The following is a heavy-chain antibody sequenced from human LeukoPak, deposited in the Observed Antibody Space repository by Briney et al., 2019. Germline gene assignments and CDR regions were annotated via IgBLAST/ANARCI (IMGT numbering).Heavy chain of an antibody. J-gene: IGHJ3*02. D-gene: IGHD6-19*01. CDR3: AKGSSGWYRSVAFDI. CDR2: ISWNSGSI. V-gene: IGHV3-9*01. Sequence: GGSLRLSCAASGFTFDDYAMHWVLQAPGKGLEWVSGISWNSGSIGYADSVKGRFTISRDNAKNSLYLQMNSLRAEDTALYYCAKGSSGWYRSVAFDIWGQGTMVTVSS. CDR1: GFTFDDYA.